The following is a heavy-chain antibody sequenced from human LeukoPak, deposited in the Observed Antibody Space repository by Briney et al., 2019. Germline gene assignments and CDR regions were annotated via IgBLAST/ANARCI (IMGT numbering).Heavy chain of an antibody. CDR1: GYTFDSYG. V-gene: IGHV1-18*01. CDR2: ISCYTGNT. J-gene: IGHJ6*02. CDR3: ARDTWDYGMDI. D-gene: IGHD2/OR15-2a*01. Sequence: GASVKVSCKASGYTFDSYGISWLRQAPGQGLEWMGWISCYTGNTNHAQKFQDRVTMTMDTSTTTVYMELRSLRSDDTAVYYCARDTWDYGMDIWGQGSTVTVSS.